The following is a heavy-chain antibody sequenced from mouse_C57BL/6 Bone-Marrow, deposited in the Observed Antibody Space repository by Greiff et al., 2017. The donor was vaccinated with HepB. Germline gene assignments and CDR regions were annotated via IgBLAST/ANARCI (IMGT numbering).Heavy chain of an antibody. CDR2: ISDGGSYT. D-gene: IGHD1-1*01. CDR3: ARDKHTTVVAPSMDY. Sequence: EVQLVESGGGLVKPGGSLKLSCAASGFTFSSYAMSWVRQTPEKRLEWVATISDGGSYTYYPDNVKGRFTISRDNAKNNLYLQMSHLKSEDTAMYYCARDKHTTVVAPSMDYWGQGTSVTVSS. CDR1: GFTFSSYA. J-gene: IGHJ4*01. V-gene: IGHV5-4*01.